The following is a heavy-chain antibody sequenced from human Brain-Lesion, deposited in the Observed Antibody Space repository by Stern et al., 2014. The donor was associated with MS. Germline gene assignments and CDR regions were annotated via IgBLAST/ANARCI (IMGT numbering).Heavy chain of an antibody. J-gene: IGHJ4*02. CDR2: IYYSGFT. Sequence: QVQLVESGPGLVKPSETLSLTCTVSGGPISSSTYYWAWIRQPPGEGLEWIGNIYYSGFTYYNPSLKSRVTISVDMSKNQFSLKLSSVTAADTAIYYCARHDSVPRPSQLYSARDRGPGYFDYWGQGTLVTVSS. CDR3: ARHDSVPRPSQLYSARDRGPGYFDY. D-gene: IGHD1-26*01. V-gene: IGHV4-39*01. CDR1: GGPISSSTYY.